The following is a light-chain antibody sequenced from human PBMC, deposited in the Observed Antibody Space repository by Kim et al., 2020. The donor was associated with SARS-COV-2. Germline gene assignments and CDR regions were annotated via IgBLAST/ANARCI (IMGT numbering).Light chain of an antibody. J-gene: IGKJ1*01. CDR3: RT. CDR2: AAS. V-gene: IGKV1-9*01. Sequence: DIQLTQSPSFLSASVGDRVTITCRASQGISSYLAWYQQKPGKAPKLLIYAASTLQSGVPSRFSGSGSGTEFSLTISSLQPEDFANSYPRTFGQGTKVDIK. CDR1: QGISSY.